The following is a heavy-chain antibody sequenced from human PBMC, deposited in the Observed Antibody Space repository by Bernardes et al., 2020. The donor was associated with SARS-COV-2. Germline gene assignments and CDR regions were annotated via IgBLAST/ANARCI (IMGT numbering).Heavy chain of an antibody. CDR2: FDPEDGET. CDR3: ATDQRYYDILTGRTYYYGMDV. CDR1: GYTLTELS. D-gene: IGHD3-9*01. V-gene: IGHV1-24*01. Sequence: ASVTVSCKVSGYTLTELSMHWLRQAPGKGLEWMGGFDPEDGETIYAQKFQGRVTMTEDTSTDTAYMELSSLRSEDTAVYYCATDQRYYDILTGRTYYYGMDVWGQGTTVTVSS. J-gene: IGHJ6*02.